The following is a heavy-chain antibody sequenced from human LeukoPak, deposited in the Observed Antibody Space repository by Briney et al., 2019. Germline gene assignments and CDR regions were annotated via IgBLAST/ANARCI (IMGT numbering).Heavy chain of an antibody. CDR1: GFTFSSYA. Sequence: GGSLRLSCAASGFTFSSYAMSWVRQAPGKGLVWVSGISGSGGSTYYADSVKGRFTISRDSSKNTLDLQMNSLRAEDTAVYYCAKYGSSSSFDYYYYGLDVWGQGTVVTVSS. J-gene: IGHJ6*02. CDR3: AKYGSSSSFDYYYYGLDV. V-gene: IGHV3-23*01. D-gene: IGHD6-6*01. CDR2: ISGSGGST.